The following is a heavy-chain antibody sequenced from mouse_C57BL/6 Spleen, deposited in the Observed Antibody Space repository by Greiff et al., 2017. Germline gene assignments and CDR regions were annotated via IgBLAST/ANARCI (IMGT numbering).Heavy chain of an antibody. J-gene: IGHJ1*03. CDR2: IDPSDSYT. V-gene: IGHV1-69*01. D-gene: IGHD1-1*01. CDR1: GYTFTGYW. CDR3: ALLRPGWYFDG. Sequence: QVQLQQPGAELVMPGASVKLSCKASGYTFTGYWMHWVKQRPGQGLEWIGEIDPSDSYTNYNQKFKGKSTLTVDKSSSTASMQLSSLTSEDSAVYYCALLRPGWYFDGWGTGTTVTVSS.